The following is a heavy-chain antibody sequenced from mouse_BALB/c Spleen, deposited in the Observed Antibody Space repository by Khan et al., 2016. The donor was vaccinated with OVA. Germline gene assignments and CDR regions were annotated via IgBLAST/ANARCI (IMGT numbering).Heavy chain of an antibody. Sequence: QVQLQQSGAELAKPGASVKMSCKASGYTFTSYWIHWVKQRPGQGLEWIGYINPSTGYTEYNQKFKDKATLTADKSSSTAYMQLSSLTSEDSAVYYCASGTMDYWGQGTSVTVSS. D-gene: IGHD1-1*02. CDR2: INPSTGYT. J-gene: IGHJ4*01. V-gene: IGHV1-7*01. CDR1: GYTFTSYW. CDR3: ASGTMDY.